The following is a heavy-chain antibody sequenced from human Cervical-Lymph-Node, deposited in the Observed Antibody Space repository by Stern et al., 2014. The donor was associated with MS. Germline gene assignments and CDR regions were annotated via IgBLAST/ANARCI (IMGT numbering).Heavy chain of an antibody. J-gene: IGHJ6*02. D-gene: IGHD1-1*01. V-gene: IGHV3-30*04. CDR3: ANTPRLNWNFAYFYYGMDV. Sequence: VQLVESGGGVVQPGGSLRLSCAASGFSFSNYAMHWVRQAPGKGLEWVAVISFDGIDKYHAASVKGRFTISRDNSKNTLYLQMNSLRTDDTAVYYCANTPRLNWNFAYFYYGMDVWGQGTTAIVSS. CDR2: ISFDGIDK. CDR1: GFSFSNYA.